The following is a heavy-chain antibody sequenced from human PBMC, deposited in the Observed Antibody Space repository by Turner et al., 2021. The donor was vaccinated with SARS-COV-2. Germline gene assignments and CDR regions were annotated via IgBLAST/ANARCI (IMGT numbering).Heavy chain of an antibody. V-gene: IGHV4-59*01. J-gene: IGHJ4*02. CDR1: GGSISSYY. D-gene: IGHD3-10*01. CDR2: IYYSGST. CDR3: VRGFDY. Sequence: QVQLQESGPGLGKPSETPSLTCTVSGGSISSYYWSWIRQPPVKGLEWIGYIYYSGSTNDNPSLKSRVTMSVDTSKNQFSLKLSSVTAADTAVYYCVRGFDYWGQGTLVTVSS.